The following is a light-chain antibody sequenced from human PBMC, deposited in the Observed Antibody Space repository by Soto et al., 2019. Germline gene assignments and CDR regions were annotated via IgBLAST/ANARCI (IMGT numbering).Light chain of an antibody. V-gene: IGKV3-20*01. Sequence: EIVLTQSPGTLSLSPGERATLSCRASQSVSSSYLAWYQQKPGQAPGLIIYGASSRATGIPDRFSGSGSGTDFTLTISRLEPEDFAVYYCQNYGSLTSSTFGQGTKVEIK. J-gene: IGKJ1*01. CDR2: GAS. CDR1: QSVSSSY. CDR3: QNYGSLTSST.